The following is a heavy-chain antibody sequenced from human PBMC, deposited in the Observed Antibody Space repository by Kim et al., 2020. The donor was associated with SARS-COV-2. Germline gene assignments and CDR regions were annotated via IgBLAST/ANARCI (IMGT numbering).Heavy chain of an antibody. CDR3: AKSFTYSGGYYYFDY. V-gene: IGHV3-23*01. Sequence: GGSLRLSCAASGFTFSSYAMSWVRQAPGKGLEWVSAISSSGDRTFFADSVKGRFTISRDNSKNTLYLQMNSLRAKDTAVYYCAKSFTYSGGYYYFDYWGQGTLVTVSS. CDR1: GFTFSSYA. D-gene: IGHD6-19*01. J-gene: IGHJ4*02. CDR2: ISSSGDRT.